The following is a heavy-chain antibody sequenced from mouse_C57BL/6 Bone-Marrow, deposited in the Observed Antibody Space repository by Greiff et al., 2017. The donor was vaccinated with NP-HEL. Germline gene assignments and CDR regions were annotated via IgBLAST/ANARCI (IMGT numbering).Heavy chain of an antibody. CDR1: GYTFTDYY. V-gene: IGHV1-19*01. D-gene: IGHD2-4*01. CDR3: ARVYDYDPSY. Sequence: VQLQQSGPVLVKPGASVKMSCKASGYTFTDYYMNWVKQSHGKSLEWIGVINPYNGGTSYNQKFKGKATLTVDKSSSTAYMELNSLTSEDSAVYYCARVYDYDPSYWGQGTLVTVSA. J-gene: IGHJ3*01. CDR2: INPYNGGT.